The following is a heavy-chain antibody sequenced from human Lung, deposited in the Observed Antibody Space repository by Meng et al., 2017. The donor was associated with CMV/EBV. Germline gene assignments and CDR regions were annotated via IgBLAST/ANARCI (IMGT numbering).Heavy chain of an antibody. Sequence: GESLKISCAASGFTFDDYGMSWVRQVPGKGPEWVSGIRWNGETTAYADSVRGRFTISRDNAKKSLHLQVNSLRAEDTALYYCARAVGPTIVDALDIWGQGTLVTVSS. CDR3: ARAVGPTIVDALDI. D-gene: IGHD1-26*01. V-gene: IGHV3-20*04. CDR1: GFTFDDYG. J-gene: IGHJ3*02. CDR2: IRWNGETT.